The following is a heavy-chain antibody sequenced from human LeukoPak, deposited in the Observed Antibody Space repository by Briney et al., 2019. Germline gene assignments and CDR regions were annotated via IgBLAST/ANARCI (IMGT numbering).Heavy chain of an antibody. CDR2: ISISSNYI. D-gene: IGHD6-13*01. J-gene: IGHJ3*02. V-gene: IGHV3-21*01. Sequence: GGSLRLSCAASGFTFSRYSMNWVRQAPGKGLEWVSSISISSNYIYYPDSLKGRFTISRDNAKNSLYLQMNSLRAEDTAVYYCARVRRRAAADIWGQGTMVTVSS. CDR1: GFTFSRYS. CDR3: ARVRRRAAADI.